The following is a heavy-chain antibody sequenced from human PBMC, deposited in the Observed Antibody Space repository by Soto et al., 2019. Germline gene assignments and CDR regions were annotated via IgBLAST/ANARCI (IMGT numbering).Heavy chain of an antibody. V-gene: IGHV3-48*02. J-gene: IGHJ4*02. CDR2: ISTSGSTI. CDR1: GFTFSSYS. CDR3: ARARGYSYGYVDY. D-gene: IGHD5-18*01. Sequence: PGGSLRLSCAASGFTFSSYSMNWVRQAPGKGLEWVSYISTSGSTIYYADSVEGRFTISRDNAKNSLYLQMNSLRDEDTAVYYWARARGYSYGYVDYWGQGTLVTVSS.